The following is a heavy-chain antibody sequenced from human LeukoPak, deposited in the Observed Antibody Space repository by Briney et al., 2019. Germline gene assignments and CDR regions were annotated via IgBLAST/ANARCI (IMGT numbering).Heavy chain of an antibody. CDR1: GITLSNYG. J-gene: IGHJ4*02. V-gene: IGHV3-23*01. Sequence: PGGSLRLSCAVSGITLSNYGMSWVRQAPGKGLEWVAGISDRGSRTNYADSVKCRFTISTDNPKNTLYLQMNNLRAEDTAVYFCAKRGVVIRVILVGFHKEAYYFDSWGQGALVTVSS. CDR2: ISDRGSRT. CDR3: AKRGVVIRVILVGFHKEAYYFDS. D-gene: IGHD3-22*01.